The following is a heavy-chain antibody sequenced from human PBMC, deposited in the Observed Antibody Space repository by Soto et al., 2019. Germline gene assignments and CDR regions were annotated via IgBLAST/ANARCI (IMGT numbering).Heavy chain of an antibody. J-gene: IGHJ3*02. CDR2: ISAYNGNT. CDR1: GYTFTSYG. Sequence: QVQLVQSGAEVKKPGASVTVSCKASGYTFTSYGISWVRQAPGQGLEWMGWISAYNGNTNYAQKLQGRVTMTTDTSTSTAYMELRSLRSDDTAVYYCARAAESCSGGSCGDFDIWGQGTMVTVSS. V-gene: IGHV1-18*01. D-gene: IGHD2-15*01. CDR3: ARAAESCSGGSCGDFDI.